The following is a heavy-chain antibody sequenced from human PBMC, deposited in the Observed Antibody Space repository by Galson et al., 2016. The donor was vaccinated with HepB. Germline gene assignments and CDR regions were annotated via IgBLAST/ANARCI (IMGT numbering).Heavy chain of an antibody. CDR1: GYTFRNYW. J-gene: IGHJ5*02. CDR2: INNDGVEK. V-gene: IGHV3-7*01. CDR3: ARGEKGYSEGAS. D-gene: IGHD3-22*01. Sequence: SLRLSCATSGYTFRNYWISWVRQAPGKGLEWVANINNDGVEKNYAGSVKGRFTISRDNAKNSLYLQRDSLRVEDTGFYSCARGEKGYSEGASWGQGTLVTVSS.